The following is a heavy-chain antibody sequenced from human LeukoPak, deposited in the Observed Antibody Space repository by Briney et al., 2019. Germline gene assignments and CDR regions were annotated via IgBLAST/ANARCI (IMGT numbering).Heavy chain of an antibody. CDR3: AGAGSFIGAAAGTEYFQH. D-gene: IGHD6-13*01. J-gene: IGHJ1*01. CDR2: IYYSGST. V-gene: IGHV4-31*03. Sequence: SQTLSLTCTVSGGSISSGGYYWSWIRQHPGKGLEWIGYIYYSGSTYYNPSLKSRVTISVDTSKNQFSLKLSSVTAADTAVYYCAGAGSFIGAAAGTEYFQHWGQGTLVTVSS. CDR1: GGSISSGGYY.